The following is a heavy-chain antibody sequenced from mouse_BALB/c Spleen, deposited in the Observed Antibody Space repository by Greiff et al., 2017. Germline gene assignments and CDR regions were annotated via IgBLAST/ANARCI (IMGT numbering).Heavy chain of an antibody. CDR1: GFTFSSYG. J-gene: IGHJ1*01. CDR2: INSNGGST. D-gene: IGHD1-1*01. V-gene: IGHV5-6-3*01. Sequence: EVQLVESGGGLVQPGGSLKLSCAASGFTFSSYGMSWVRQTPDKRLELVATINSNGGSTYYPDSVKGRFTISRDNAKNTLYLQMSSLKSEDTAMYYCAREWDGITTVVDWYFDVWGAGTTVTVSS. CDR3: AREWDGITTVVDWYFDV.